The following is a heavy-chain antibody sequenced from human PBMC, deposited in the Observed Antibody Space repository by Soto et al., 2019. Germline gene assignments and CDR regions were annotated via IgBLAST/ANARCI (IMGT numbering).Heavy chain of an antibody. CDR3: ARASFFGVVVV. CDR1: GGPISSYY. Sequence: SETLSLTCTVSGGPISSYYWSWIRQPPGKGLEWIGYIYYSGSTNYNPSLKSRVTISVDTSKNQFSLKLSSVTAADTAVYYCARASFFGVVVVWGQGTTVTVSS. V-gene: IGHV4-59*01. D-gene: IGHD3-3*01. J-gene: IGHJ6*02. CDR2: IYYSGST.